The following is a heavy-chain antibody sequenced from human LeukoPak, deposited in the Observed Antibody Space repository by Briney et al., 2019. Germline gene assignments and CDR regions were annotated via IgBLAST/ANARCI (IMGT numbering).Heavy chain of an antibody. D-gene: IGHD3-3*01. CDR2: MNPNSGNT. CDR3: ARQNFWSGYSNYFDY. CDR1: GYTFTSYD. J-gene: IGHJ4*02. V-gene: IGHV1-8*03. Sequence: GASVKVSCKASGYTFTSYDINWVRQATGRGLEWMGWMNPNSGNTGYAQKFQGRVTITRNTSISTAYMELSSLRSEDTAVYYCARQNFWSGYSNYFDYWGQGTLVTVSS.